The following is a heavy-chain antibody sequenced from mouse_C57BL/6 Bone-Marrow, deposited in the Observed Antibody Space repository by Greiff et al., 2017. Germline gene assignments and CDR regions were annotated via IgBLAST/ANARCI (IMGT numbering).Heavy chain of an antibody. V-gene: IGHV1-81*01. Sequence: VKLQESGAELARPGASVKLSCKASGYTFTSYGISWVKQRTGQGLEWIGDIYPRSGSTNYNEKFKGKATLTEDKYTSTAYMELRSLTSEASAVYFCARALLLFAYWGQGTLVTVSA. J-gene: IGHJ3*01. CDR1: GYTFTSYG. CDR2: IYPRSGST. CDR3: ARALLLFAY. D-gene: IGHD1-1*01.